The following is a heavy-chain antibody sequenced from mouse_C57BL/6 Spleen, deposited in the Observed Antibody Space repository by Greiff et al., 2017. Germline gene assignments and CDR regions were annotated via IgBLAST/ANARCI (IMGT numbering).Heavy chain of an antibody. J-gene: IGHJ3*01. CDR1: GYNFIAYY. CDR2: SYPGSGNT. V-gene: IGHV1-76*01. Sequence: QVHVKQSGAELGRPGASVKLSCKASGYNFIAYYINWVKQRTGQGREWMARSYPGSGNTYYNEEYKGKATLTAEKSSITAYLQLSSLTSEDSAVYFCAREGSSYSSWFAYWGQGTLVTVSA. CDR3: AREGSSYSSWFAY. D-gene: IGHD1-1*01.